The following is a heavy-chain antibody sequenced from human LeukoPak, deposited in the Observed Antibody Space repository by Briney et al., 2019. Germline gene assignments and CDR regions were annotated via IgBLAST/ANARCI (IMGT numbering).Heavy chain of an antibody. Sequence: SQTLSLTCAVSGGSISSGGYSWSWIRQPPGKGLEWIGYIYHSGSTYYNPSLKSRVTISVDRSKNQFSLKLSSVTAADTAVYYCARGVYDILTGYPPAFDYWGQGTLVTVSS. V-gene: IGHV4-30-2*01. CDR3: ARGVYDILTGYPPAFDY. J-gene: IGHJ4*02. CDR2: IYHSGST. CDR1: GGSISSGGYS. D-gene: IGHD3-9*01.